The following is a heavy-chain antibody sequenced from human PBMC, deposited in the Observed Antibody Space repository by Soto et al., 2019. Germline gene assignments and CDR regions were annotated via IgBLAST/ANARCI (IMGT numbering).Heavy chain of an antibody. V-gene: IGHV4-59*01. CDR1: GGSISSYY. CDR2: IYYSGST. Sequence: SVTLSLTCTVSGGSISSYYWSWIRQPPGKGLEWIGYIYYSGSTNYNPSLKSRVTISVDTSKNQFSLKLSSVTAADTAVYYCARGIVDVVVPAALFDPWGQGTLVTVSS. D-gene: IGHD2-2*01. J-gene: IGHJ5*02. CDR3: ARGIVDVVVPAALFDP.